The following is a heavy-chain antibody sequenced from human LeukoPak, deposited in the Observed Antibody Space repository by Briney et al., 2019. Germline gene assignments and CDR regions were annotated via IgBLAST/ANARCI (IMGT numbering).Heavy chain of an antibody. CDR3: ARGVGYCSSTSCYNYYYYMDV. CDR1: GYTFTSYD. Sequence: GASVKVSCKASGYTFTSYDINWVRQATGQGLEWMGWMNPNSGNTGYAQKFQGRVTMTRNTSISTAYMELSSLRSEDTAVYYCARGVGYCSSTSCYNYYYYMDVWGKGTTVTVSS. CDR2: MNPNSGNT. D-gene: IGHD2-2*02. V-gene: IGHV1-8*01. J-gene: IGHJ6*03.